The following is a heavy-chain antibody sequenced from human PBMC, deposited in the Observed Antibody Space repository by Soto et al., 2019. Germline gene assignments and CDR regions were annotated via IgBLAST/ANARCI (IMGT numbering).Heavy chain of an antibody. V-gene: IGHV4-4*07. Sequence: SETLSLTCTVSGGSISSYYWSWIRQPAGKGLEWIGRIYTSGSTNYNPSLKSRVTMSVDTSKNQFSLKLSSVTAADTAVYYCARDVIGSWYGYYYGMDVWGQGTTVTIPS. J-gene: IGHJ6*02. CDR2: IYTSGST. D-gene: IGHD6-13*01. CDR3: ARDVIGSWYGYYYGMDV. CDR1: GGSISSYY.